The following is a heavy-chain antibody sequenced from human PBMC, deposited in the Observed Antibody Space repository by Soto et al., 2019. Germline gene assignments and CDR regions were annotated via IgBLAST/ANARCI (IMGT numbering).Heavy chain of an antibody. CDR3: ARVRERGYSGYASPFDY. CDR2: INAGNGNT. CDR1: GYTFTSYA. Sequence: GASVKVSCKASGYTFTSYAMHWLRQAPGQRLEWMGWINAGNGNTKYSQKFQGRVTITRDTSASTAYMELSSLRSEDTAVYYCARVRERGYSGYASPFDYWGQGTLVTVSS. J-gene: IGHJ4*02. D-gene: IGHD5-12*01. V-gene: IGHV1-3*01.